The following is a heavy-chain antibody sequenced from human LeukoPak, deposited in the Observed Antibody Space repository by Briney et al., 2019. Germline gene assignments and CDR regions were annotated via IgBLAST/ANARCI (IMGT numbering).Heavy chain of an antibody. Sequence: GGSLRLSCAASGFTFSGYWMHWVRQAPGKGLVWVSRINSDGYSTSYADSVKGRFTISRENAKNTLYLQMNSLSAEDTAVYYCAGGTAVAGTDYWGQGTLVTVSS. V-gene: IGHV3-74*01. CDR3: AGGTAVAGTDY. D-gene: IGHD6-19*01. CDR2: INSDGYST. J-gene: IGHJ4*02. CDR1: GFTFSGYW.